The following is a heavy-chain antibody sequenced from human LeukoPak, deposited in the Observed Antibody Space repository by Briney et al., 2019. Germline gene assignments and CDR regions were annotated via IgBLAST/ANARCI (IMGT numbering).Heavy chain of an antibody. CDR2: INHSGSI. D-gene: IGHD3-10*01. J-gene: IGHJ6*03. CDR1: GGSISSYH. V-gene: IGHV4-34*01. CDR3: ARRMGRRFGERYYYYHYMDV. Sequence: SETLSLTCTVSGGSISSYHWSWIRQPAGKGLEWIGEINHSGSINYNSSLKSRVTISVDTSKNQFSLKVSSVTAADTAVYYCARRMGRRFGERYYYYHYMDVWGKGTSVTISS.